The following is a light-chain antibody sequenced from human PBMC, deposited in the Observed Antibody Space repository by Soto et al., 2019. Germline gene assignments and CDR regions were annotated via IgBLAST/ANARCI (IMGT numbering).Light chain of an antibody. CDR1: QSLNTR. CDR3: QQYKSYST. J-gene: IGKJ1*01. Sequence: DIQLTQSPSTLPASVGDGVTLTCRASQSLNTRLAWYQQRPGKAPKLLIYDASTLESGVPSRFSGGGSGTEFTLTINNLQPDDLATYICQQYKSYSTFGRGTKVEIK. V-gene: IGKV1-5*01. CDR2: DAS.